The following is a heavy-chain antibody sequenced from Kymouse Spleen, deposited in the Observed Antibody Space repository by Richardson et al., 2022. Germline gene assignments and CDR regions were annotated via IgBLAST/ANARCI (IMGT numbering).Heavy chain of an antibody. CDR1: GFTFSGSA. J-gene: IGHJ6*02. CDR2: IRSKANSYAT. Sequence: EVQLVESGGGLVQPGGSLKLSCAASGFTFSGSAMHWVRQASGKGLEWVGRIRSKANSYATAYAASVKGRFTISRDDSKNTAYLQMNSLKTEDTAVYYCTRQGTGTTEENYYYGMDVWGQGTTVTVSS. D-gene: IGHD1-7*01. CDR3: TRQGTGTTEENYYYGMDV. V-gene: IGHV3-73*02.